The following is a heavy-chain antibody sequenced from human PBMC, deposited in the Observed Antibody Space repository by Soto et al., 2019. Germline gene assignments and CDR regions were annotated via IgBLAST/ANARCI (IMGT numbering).Heavy chain of an antibody. CDR2: ISAYNGNT. J-gene: IGHJ6*02. Sequence: ASVKVSCKASGHTFTSYGISWVRQAPGQGLEWMGWISAYNGNTNYAQSLQGRVTMTTDTSTSTAYMELRSLRSDDTAVYYCARDAAVAGNSYGMDVWGQGTLVTVSS. CDR3: ARDAAVAGNSYGMDV. D-gene: IGHD6-19*01. V-gene: IGHV1-18*04. CDR1: GHTFTSYG.